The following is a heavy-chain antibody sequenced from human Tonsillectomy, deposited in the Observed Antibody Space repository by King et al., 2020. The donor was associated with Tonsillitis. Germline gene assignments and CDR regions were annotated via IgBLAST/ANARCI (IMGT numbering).Heavy chain of an antibody. D-gene: IGHD3-10*01. CDR2: ISGSGDST. Sequence: VQLVESGGGLVHPGGSLRLSCAASGFTFSSYAMSWVRQAPGRGLEWVSDISGSGDSTYSADSVKGRFTISRDNSKNTLYLQMNSLRAEDTAVYYCAKRLVRFGELFLPDTFDVWGQGTMVTVSS. CDR1: GFTFSSYA. J-gene: IGHJ3*01. CDR3: AKRLVRFGELFLPDTFDV. V-gene: IGHV3-23*04.